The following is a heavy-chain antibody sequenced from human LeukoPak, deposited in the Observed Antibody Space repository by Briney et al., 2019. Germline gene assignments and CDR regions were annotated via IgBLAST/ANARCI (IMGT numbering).Heavy chain of an antibody. D-gene: IGHD2-2*01. J-gene: IGHJ5*02. Sequence: ASVKVSCKASGYTFTGYYIHWVRQAPGQGLEWMGWINPNSGGTNYAQKFQGRVTMTRDTSIATAYMELSRLRSDDTAVYYCAREWYCSSTSCPRVGWFDPWGQGTLVTVSS. V-gene: IGHV1-2*02. CDR3: AREWYCSSTSCPRVGWFDP. CDR2: INPNSGGT. CDR1: GYTFTGYY.